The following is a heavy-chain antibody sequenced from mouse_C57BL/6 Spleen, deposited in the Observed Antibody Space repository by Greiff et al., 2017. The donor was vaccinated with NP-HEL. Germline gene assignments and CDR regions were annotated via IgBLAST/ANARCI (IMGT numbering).Heavy chain of an antibody. CDR2: IYPRSGNT. D-gene: IGHD2-4*01. J-gene: IGHJ4*01. CDR1: GYTFTSYG. CDR3: ARYDYDGPAMDY. Sequence: VQLVESGAELARPGASVKLSCKASGYTFTSYGISWVKQRTGQGLEWIGEIYPRSGNTYYNEKFKGKATLTADKSSSTAYMELRSLTSEDSAVYFCARYDYDGPAMDYWGQGTSVTVSS. V-gene: IGHV1-81*01.